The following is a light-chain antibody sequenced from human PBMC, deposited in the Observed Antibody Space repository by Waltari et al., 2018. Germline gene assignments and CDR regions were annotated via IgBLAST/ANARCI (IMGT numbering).Light chain of an antibody. V-gene: IGKV4-1*01. CDR3: LQYYSTPQT. CDR2: WAS. J-gene: IGKJ1*01. CDR1: QSVLYSPNNKNY. Sequence: DIVMTQSPDSLAVSLGERATINCKSSQSVLYSPNNKNYLAWYQQKPGQPPKLLIYWASTRESGVPDRFSGSGSGTDFTLTISSLQAEDVAVYYCLQYYSTPQTFGQGTKVEIK.